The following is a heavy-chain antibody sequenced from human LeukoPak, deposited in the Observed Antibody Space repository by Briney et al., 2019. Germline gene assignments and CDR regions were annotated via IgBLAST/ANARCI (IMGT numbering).Heavy chain of an antibody. CDR3: ARNYYDSSGYCHFDY. D-gene: IGHD3-22*01. CDR1: GFTFSSYA. CDR2: ISGSGGST. V-gene: IGHV3-23*01. J-gene: IGHJ4*02. Sequence: GGSLRLSCAASGFTFSSYAMSWVRQAPGKGLEWVSAISGSGGSTYYADSVKGRFTISRDNAKNSLYLQMNSLRAEDTAVYYCARNYYDSSGYCHFDYWGQGTLVTVSS.